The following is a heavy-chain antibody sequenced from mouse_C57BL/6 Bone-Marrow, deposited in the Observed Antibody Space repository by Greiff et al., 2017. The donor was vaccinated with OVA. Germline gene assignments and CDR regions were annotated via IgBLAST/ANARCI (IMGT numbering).Heavy chain of an antibody. J-gene: IGHJ2*01. CDR3: ARYSSGPGYFDY. CDR2: IDPSDSYT. V-gene: IGHV1-69*01. D-gene: IGHD3-2*02. CDR1: GYTFTSYW. Sequence: QVQLQQPGAELVMPGASVKLSCKASGYTFTSYWMHWVKQRPGQGLEWIGEIDPSDSYTNYNQKFKGKSTLTVDKSSSTAYMQLSSLTSEDSAVYYCARYSSGPGYFDYWGKGTTLTVAS.